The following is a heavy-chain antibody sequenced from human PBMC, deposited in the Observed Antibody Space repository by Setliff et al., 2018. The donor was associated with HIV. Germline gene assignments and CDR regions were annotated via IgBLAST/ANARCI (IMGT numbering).Heavy chain of an antibody. V-gene: IGHV1-46*01. CDR2: INPSGGRT. CDR3: VREVPHSCYFDS. CDR1: GFTLTNYY. D-gene: IGHD2-15*01. J-gene: IGHJ4*02. Sequence: ASVKVSCKASGFTLTNYYIHWVRQAPGQGLEWVGIINPSGGRTKYGQRFQGRVAFTGDMSTSTAYMDLRSLESEDTAVYYCVREVPHSCYFDSWGQGTQVTVSS.